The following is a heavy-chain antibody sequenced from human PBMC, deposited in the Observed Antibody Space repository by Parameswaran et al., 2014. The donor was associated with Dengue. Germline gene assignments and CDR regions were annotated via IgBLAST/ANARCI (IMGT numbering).Heavy chain of an antibody. D-gene: IGHD1-26*01. J-gene: IGHJ4*02. Sequence: PPGKGLEWIGEINHSGSTNYNPSLKSRVTISVDTSKNQFSLKLSSVTAADTAVYYCAIVGATTFDYWGQGTLVTVSS. CDR3: AIVGATTFDY. CDR2: INHSGST. V-gene: IGHV4-34*01.